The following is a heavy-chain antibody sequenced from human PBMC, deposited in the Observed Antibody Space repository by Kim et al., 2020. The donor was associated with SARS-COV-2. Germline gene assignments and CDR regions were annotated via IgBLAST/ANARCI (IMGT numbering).Heavy chain of an antibody. D-gene: IGHD2-21*01. V-gene: IGHV1-8*01. Sequence: ASVKVSCKASGYTFTSYDTNWVRQATGQGLEWMGWMNPNSGNTGYAQKFQGRVTMTRNTSISTAYMELSSLRSEDTAVYYCARGHLKSIVVVIAPRPYYYYMAVWGKGTTVTVSS. CDR1: GYTFTSYD. CDR2: MNPNSGNT. CDR3: ARGHLKSIVVVIAPRPYYYYMAV. J-gene: IGHJ6*03.